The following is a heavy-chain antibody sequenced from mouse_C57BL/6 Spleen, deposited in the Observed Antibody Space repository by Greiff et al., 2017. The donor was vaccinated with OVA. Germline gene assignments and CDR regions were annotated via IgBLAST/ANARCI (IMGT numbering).Heavy chain of an antibody. D-gene: IGHD4-1*02. J-gene: IGHJ4*01. Sequence: VQGVESGAELARPGASVKMSCKASGYTFTSYTMHWVKQRPGQGLEWIGYINPSSGYTKYNQKFKDKATLTADKSSSTAYMQLSSLTSEDSAVYYCARSQLRDAMDYWGQGTSVTVSS. V-gene: IGHV1-4*01. CDR2: INPSSGYT. CDR1: GYTFTSYT. CDR3: ARSQLRDAMDY.